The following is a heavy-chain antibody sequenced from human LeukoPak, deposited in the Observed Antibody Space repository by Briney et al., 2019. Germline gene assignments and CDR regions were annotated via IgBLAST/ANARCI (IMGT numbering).Heavy chain of an antibody. CDR2: INHSGST. V-gene: IGHV4-34*01. CDR3: ASMEQLERNWFDP. CDR1: GGSFSGYY. D-gene: IGHD6-13*01. Sequence: SETLSLTCAVYGGSFSGYYWSWIRQPPGKGLEWIGEINHSGSTNYNPSLKSRVIISVDTSKNQFSLKLSSVTAADTAVYYCASMEQLERNWFDPWGQGTLVTVSS. J-gene: IGHJ5*02.